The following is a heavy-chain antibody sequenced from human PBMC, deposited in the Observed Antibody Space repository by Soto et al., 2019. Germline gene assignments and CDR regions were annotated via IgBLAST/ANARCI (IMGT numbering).Heavy chain of an antibody. D-gene: IGHD5-12*01. J-gene: IGHJ5*02. CDR2: IIPIFGTA. Sequence: GASVKVSCKASGGTFSSYAISWVRQAPGQGLEWMGGIIPIFGTANYAQKFQGRVTITADESTSTAYMELSSLRSEDTAVYYCARDGRDGYNCWFDPWGEGTWVTVSS. V-gene: IGHV1-69*13. CDR3: ARDGRDGYNCWFDP. CDR1: GGTFSSYA.